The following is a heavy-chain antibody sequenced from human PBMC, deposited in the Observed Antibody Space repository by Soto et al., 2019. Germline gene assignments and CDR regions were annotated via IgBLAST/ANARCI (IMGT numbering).Heavy chain of an antibody. CDR2: IVVGSGNT. Sequence: VSCKACGVRLKSSAVQWALQERGQRLEWIGWIVVGSGNTNYAQKFQERVTITRDMSTSTAYMQLSSLRSEDTAVYYCAAVPYYYDSSAYYFDYWGQGTLVTVSS. J-gene: IGHJ4*02. CDR1: GVRLKSSA. V-gene: IGHV1-58*01. D-gene: IGHD3-22*01. CDR3: AAVPYYYDSSAYYFDY.